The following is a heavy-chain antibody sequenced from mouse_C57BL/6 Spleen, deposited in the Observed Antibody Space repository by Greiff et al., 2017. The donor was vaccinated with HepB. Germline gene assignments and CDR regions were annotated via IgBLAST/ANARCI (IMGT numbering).Heavy chain of an antibody. CDR2: IYPRSGNT. CDR1: GYTFTSYG. V-gene: IGHV1-81*01. CDR3: AREGGGYSMDY. J-gene: IGHJ4*01. Sequence: VQLQESGAELARPGASVKLSCKASGYTFTSYGISWVKQRTGQGLEWIGEIYPRSGNTYYNEKFKGKATLTADKSSSTAYMELRSLTSEDSAVYFCAREGGGYSMDYWGQGTSVTVSS. D-gene: IGHD2-3*01.